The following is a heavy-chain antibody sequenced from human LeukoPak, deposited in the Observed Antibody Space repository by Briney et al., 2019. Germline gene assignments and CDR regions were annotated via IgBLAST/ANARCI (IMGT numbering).Heavy chain of an antibody. CDR2: IRYDGSRQ. V-gene: IGHV3-30*02. J-gene: IGHJ6*04. CDR3: AELGITMIGGV. CDR1: GFTFSSYG. Sequence: PGGSLRLSCAASGFTFSSYGMHWVRQAPGKGLEWVAFIRYDGSRQYYADSVKGRFTISRDNAKNSLYLQMNSLRAEDTAVYYCAELGITMIGGVWGKGTTVTISS. D-gene: IGHD3-10*02.